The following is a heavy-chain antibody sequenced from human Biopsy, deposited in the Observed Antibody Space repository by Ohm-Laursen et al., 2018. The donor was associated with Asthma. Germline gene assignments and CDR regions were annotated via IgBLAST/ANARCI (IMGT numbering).Heavy chain of an antibody. CDR2: IYYSGST. D-gene: IGHD2-21*02. CDR3: ARGISRVTGLFDHFDS. CDR1: GVSISSDY. J-gene: IGHJ4*02. Sequence: SETLSLTWTVSGVSISSDYWSWIRQPPGKGLEWIGHIYYSGSTNYQPSLKSRVTISVDTSKSQFSLKLRSVTAADAAVYYCARGISRVTGLFDHFDSWGQGTLVTVSS. V-gene: IGHV4-59*01.